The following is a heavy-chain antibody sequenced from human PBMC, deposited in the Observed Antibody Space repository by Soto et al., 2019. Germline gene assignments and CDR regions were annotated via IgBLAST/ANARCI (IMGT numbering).Heavy chain of an antibody. V-gene: IGHV4-4*07. CDR2: VFSIVIA. CDR1: VLSFTSYT. D-gene: IGHD2-21*02. CDR3: TRDGMTTGDT. Sequence: SETLSPTGIVPVLSFTSYTWSWVRQPANKGLEWIGRVFSIVIATYSPSLKSRVRISMDTPENRISLKFDSVTAADAGVYYCTRDGMTTGDTWGPGTLVTVSS. J-gene: IGHJ4*02.